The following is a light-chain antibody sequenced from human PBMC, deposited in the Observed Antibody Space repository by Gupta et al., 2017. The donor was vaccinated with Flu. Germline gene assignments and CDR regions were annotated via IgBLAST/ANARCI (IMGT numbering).Light chain of an antibody. Sequence: PSSLSASVGDRVTITCQANQDINNYLNWYQHKPGKAPELLIYDASNLETGVPSRFSGSGSGTYFTFTISSLQPEDIATYYCQQYDNLPRTFGGGTKVETK. CDR1: QDINNY. CDR2: DAS. V-gene: IGKV1-33*01. J-gene: IGKJ4*01. CDR3: QQYDNLPRT.